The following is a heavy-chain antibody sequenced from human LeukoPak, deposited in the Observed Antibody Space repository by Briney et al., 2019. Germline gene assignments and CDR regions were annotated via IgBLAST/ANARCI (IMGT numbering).Heavy chain of an antibody. Sequence: GASVKVSCKASGYTFTSYYMHWVRQAPGQGLEWMGIINPSGGSTSYAQKFQGRVTMTRDTSTSTVYVELSSLRSEDTAVYYSALIIGGLPTFDYWGQGTLVTVSS. J-gene: IGHJ4*02. V-gene: IGHV1-46*01. CDR2: INPSGGST. CDR3: ALIIGGLPTFDY. CDR1: GYTFTSYY. D-gene: IGHD2/OR15-2a*01.